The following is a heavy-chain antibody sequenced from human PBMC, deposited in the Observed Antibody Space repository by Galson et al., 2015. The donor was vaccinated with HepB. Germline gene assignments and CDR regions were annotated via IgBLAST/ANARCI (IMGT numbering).Heavy chain of an antibody. CDR3: AREDNWNYWLY. CDR2: ISYDGTDK. Sequence: SLRLSCAASGFTLSNYGLHWVRQGPGKGLEWVAIISYDGTDKKYADSVKGRFTISRDNSKNTLYLQLNSLRVEDTAVYYCAREDNWNYWLYWGQGTLVTVSS. V-gene: IGHV3-30*03. J-gene: IGHJ4*02. CDR1: GFTLSNYG. D-gene: IGHD1-7*01.